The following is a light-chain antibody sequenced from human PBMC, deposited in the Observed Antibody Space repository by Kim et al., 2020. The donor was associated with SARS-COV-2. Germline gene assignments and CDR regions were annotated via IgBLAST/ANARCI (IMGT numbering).Light chain of an antibody. CDR1: QRVRSNF. CDR2: SIS. CDR3: HRYGGSPPHT. V-gene: IGKV3-20*01. J-gene: IGKJ2*01. Sequence: VLTQSPDTLSLSPGDRATLSCRASQRVRSNFLAWYQHKPGQAPRLLIYSISSRASGVPDRFRGSGSGTDFTLTINRLEPEDSAVYYCHRYGGSPPHTFGQGTKLEI.